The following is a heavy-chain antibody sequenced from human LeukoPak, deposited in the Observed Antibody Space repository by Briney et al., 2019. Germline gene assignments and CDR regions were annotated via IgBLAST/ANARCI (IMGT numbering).Heavy chain of an antibody. V-gene: IGHV3-21*01. J-gene: IGHJ4*02. CDR2: ISSSSSYI. CDR1: GFTFSSYS. CDR3: ARVGRDYYDSSGYYPIDY. D-gene: IGHD3-22*01. Sequence: GSLRLSCAASGFTFSSYSMNWVRQAPGKGLEWVSSISSSSSYIYYADSVKGRFTISRDNAKNSLYLQMNSLRAEDTAVRYCARVGRDYYDSSGYYPIDYWGQGTLVTVSS.